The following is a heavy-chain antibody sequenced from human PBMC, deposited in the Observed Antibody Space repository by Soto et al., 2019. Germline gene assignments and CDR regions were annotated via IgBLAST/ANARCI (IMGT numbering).Heavy chain of an antibody. V-gene: IGHV5-51*01. CDR3: ARHAGNSWKGDYFDY. D-gene: IGHD6-13*01. CDR1: GYSFSSSW. Sequence: GESLKISCQASGYSFSSSWIGWVRQMPGKGLEWMGIIDPNDSQTIYSPSLQGQVTISADKSIDTAYLQWSSLKTSDTAMYYCARHAGNSWKGDYFDYWGQGALVTVSS. J-gene: IGHJ4*02. CDR2: IDPNDSQT.